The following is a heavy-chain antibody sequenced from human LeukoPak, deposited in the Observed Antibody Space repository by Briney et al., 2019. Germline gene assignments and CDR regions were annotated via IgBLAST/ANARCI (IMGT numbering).Heavy chain of an antibody. J-gene: IGHJ6*02. Sequence: GASVTVSCKASGYTFTSYDINWVRQATGQGLEWMGWMNPNSGNTGYAQKFQGRVTMTRNTSISTAYMELSSLRSEDRAVYYCARANWNDGGMDVWGQGTTVTVSS. CDR3: ARANWNDGGMDV. D-gene: IGHD1-1*01. CDR2: MNPNSGNT. V-gene: IGHV1-8*01. CDR1: GYTFTSYD.